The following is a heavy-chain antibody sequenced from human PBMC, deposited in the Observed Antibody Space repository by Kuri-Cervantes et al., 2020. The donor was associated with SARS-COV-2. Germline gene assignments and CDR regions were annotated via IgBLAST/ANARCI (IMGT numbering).Heavy chain of an antibody. Sequence: GGSLRLSCAASGFTFSSYWMHWVRQAPGKGLVWVSRINSDGSSTSYADSVKGRFTISRDNAKNTLYLQMNSLRAEDTAVYYCARAGTGSGYDQYYYYYYGMDVWGQGTTVTVSS. CDR2: INSDGSST. J-gene: IGHJ6*02. D-gene: IGHD5-12*01. CDR1: GFTFSSYW. V-gene: IGHV3-74*01. CDR3: ARAGTGSGYDQYYYYYYGMDV.